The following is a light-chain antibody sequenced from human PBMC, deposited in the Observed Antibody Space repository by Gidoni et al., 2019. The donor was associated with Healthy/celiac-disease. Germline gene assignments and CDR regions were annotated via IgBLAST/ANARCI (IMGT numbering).Light chain of an antibody. J-gene: IGKJ2*01. CDR2: LGS. CDR3: MQALQTPYT. CDR1: QGLLHSNGYNY. V-gene: IGKV2-28*01. Sequence: IVMIKSHLSLPVTPGEPASISCRSSQGLLHSNGYNYLDWYLQTPGQSPHLLIYLGSNRASGVPDRFSGSGSGTDFTLKISSVEAEDVGVYYCMQALQTPYTFGQRTKLEIK.